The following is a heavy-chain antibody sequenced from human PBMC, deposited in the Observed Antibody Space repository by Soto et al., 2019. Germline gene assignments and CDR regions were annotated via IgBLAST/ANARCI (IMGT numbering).Heavy chain of an antibody. V-gene: IGHV4-59*08. Sequence: PSENLYITCTVSGGSISSYYWSWIRQPPGKGLEWIGYIYYSGSTNYNPSLKSRVTISVDTSKNQFSLKLSSVTAADTAVYYCARLSYYYGSGSYSLYYYYGMDVWGQGTTVT. J-gene: IGHJ6*01. CDR1: GGSISSYY. D-gene: IGHD3-10*01. CDR3: ARLSYYYGSGSYSLYYYYGMDV. CDR2: IYYSGST.